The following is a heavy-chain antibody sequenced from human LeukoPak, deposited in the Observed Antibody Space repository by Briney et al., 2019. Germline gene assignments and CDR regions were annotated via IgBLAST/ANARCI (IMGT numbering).Heavy chain of an antibody. V-gene: IGHV3-7*01. D-gene: IGHD7-27*01. J-gene: IGHJ6*02. CDR1: GFTFSSYW. CDR3: ARDYTLGNV. Sequence: GGSLRLSCAASGFTFSSYWMNWVRQSPGKGLEWVADIKQDGSGKYYVDSVKGRFTISRDNAKNSLYLQMNSLRAEDTAVYYCARDYTLGNVWGQGTTVTVSS. CDR2: IKQDGSGK.